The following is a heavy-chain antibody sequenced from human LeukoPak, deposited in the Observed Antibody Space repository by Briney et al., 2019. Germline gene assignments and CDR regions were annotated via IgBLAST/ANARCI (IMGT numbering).Heavy chain of an antibody. CDR2: ISYDGSNK. J-gene: IGHJ6*02. D-gene: IGHD4-23*01. V-gene: IGHV3-30*19. Sequence: PGGSLRLSCAASGFTFSSYGMHWVRQAPGKGLEWVAVISYDGSNKYYADSVKGRFTISRDNSKNTLYLQMNSLRAADTAVYYCAINTGVYYYGMDVWGQGTTVTVSS. CDR1: GFTFSSYG. CDR3: AINTGVYYYGMDV.